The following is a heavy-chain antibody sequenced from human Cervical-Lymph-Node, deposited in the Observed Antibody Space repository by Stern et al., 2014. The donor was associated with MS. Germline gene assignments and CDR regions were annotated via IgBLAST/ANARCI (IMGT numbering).Heavy chain of an antibody. V-gene: IGHV3-9*01. J-gene: IGHJ3*02. Sequence: VQLVESGGGLVQPGRSLRLSCAASGFTFDDYAMHWVRQAPGKGLEWVSGISWKRGSIGYADSVKGRFTISRDNAKTSLYLQMNSLRAEDTALYYCAKDTHDSDSYLLGGFDIWGQGTMVTVSS. CDR1: GFTFDDYA. CDR3: AKDTHDSDSYLLGGFDI. D-gene: IGHD3-22*01. CDR2: ISWKRGSI.